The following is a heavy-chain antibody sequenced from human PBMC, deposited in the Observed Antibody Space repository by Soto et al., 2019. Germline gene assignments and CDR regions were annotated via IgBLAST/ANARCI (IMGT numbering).Heavy chain of an antibody. D-gene: IGHD1-7*01. J-gene: IGHJ6*01. CDR3: AKAASHLELPFYYYYGIDV. V-gene: IGHV3-30*18. CDR2: ISYDGSNK. CDR1: GFTFSSYG. Sequence: LRLSCAVSGFTFSSYGMHWVRQAPGKGLEWVAVISYDGSNKYYADSVKGRFTISRDNSKNTLYLQMNSLRAEDTAVYYCAKAASHLELPFYYYYGIDV.